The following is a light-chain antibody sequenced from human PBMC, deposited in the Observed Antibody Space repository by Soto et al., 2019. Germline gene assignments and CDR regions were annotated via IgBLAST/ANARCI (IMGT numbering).Light chain of an antibody. J-gene: IGKJ1*01. CDR3: QQHGRSPWP. CDR1: QSVSSGY. V-gene: IGKV3-20*01. CDR2: GAS. Sequence: IVLTQSPGTLSLSPVDRATLSCRASQSVSSGYLAWYQQKPGQAPGLLLYGASSRATGIPDRFSGSGSGTDFTLTISRLEPEDFAVYYCQQHGRSPWPFGQGTKVDTK.